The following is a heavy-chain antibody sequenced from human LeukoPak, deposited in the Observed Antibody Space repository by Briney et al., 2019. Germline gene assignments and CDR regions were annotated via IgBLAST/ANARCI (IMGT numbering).Heavy chain of an antibody. CDR1: GFTFSSYS. J-gene: IGHJ4*02. CDR3: ARALAARQEFDY. V-gene: IGHV3-21*03. CDR2: ISSSSSYI. Sequence: GGSLRLSCAASGFTFSSYSMNWVRQAPGKGLEWVSSISSSSSYIYYADSVKGRFTISRDNSKNTLYLQMNSLRAEDTAVYYCARALAARQEFDYWGQGTLVTVSS. D-gene: IGHD6-6*01.